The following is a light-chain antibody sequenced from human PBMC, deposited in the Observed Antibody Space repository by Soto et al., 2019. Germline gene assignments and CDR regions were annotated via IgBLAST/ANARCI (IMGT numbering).Light chain of an antibody. J-gene: IGLJ2*01. Sequence: QSVLTQPASVSGSPGQSITISCTGTNNDVGGYDYVSWFQQHPGKAPKLMIYEVTYRPSGVSNRFSGSKSGNTASLTISGLQAEDEADYYCCSYASSRSLVFGGGTKLTVL. CDR1: NNDVGGYDY. CDR2: EVT. V-gene: IGLV2-14*01. CDR3: CSYASSRSLV.